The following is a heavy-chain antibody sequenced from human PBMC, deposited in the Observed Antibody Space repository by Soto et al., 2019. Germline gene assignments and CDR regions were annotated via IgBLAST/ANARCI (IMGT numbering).Heavy chain of an antibody. D-gene: IGHD1-1*01. Sequence: PSETLSLTCTVSGGSISSSSYYWGWIRQPPGKGLEWIGSIYYSGSTYYNPSLKSRVTISVDTSKNQFSLKLSSVTAADTAVYYCARHLRAGQSDYWGQGTLVTVSS. J-gene: IGHJ4*02. CDR3: ARHLRAGQSDY. CDR2: IYYSGST. V-gene: IGHV4-39*01. CDR1: GGSISSSSYY.